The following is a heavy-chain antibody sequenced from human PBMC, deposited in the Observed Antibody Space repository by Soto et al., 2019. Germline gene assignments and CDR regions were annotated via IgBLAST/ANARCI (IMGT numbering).Heavy chain of an antibody. CDR2: ISYDGSNK. CDR1: GCAFSSYA. Sequence: GGSLRVSCAASGCAFSSYAVHWVRQDPGKGLEWVAVISYDGSNKYYADSVEGRFTISRDNSKNTLYLQMNSLRAEDTAVYYCARDLAAYCGGDCYPGMDVWGHGTTVTVSS. V-gene: IGHV3-30-3*01. J-gene: IGHJ6*02. CDR3: ARDLAAYCGGDCYPGMDV. D-gene: IGHD2-21*02.